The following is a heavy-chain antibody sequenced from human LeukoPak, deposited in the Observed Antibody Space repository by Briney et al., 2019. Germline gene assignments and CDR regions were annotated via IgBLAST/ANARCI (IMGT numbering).Heavy chain of an antibody. CDR3: ARGSYDFWSGYYPNDY. J-gene: IGHJ4*02. V-gene: IGHV3-11*01. CDR2: ISSSGSTI. D-gene: IGHD3-3*01. Sequence: PGGSLRLSCAASGFTFSDYYMSWIRQAPGKGLEWVSYISSSGSTIYYADPVKGRFTISRDNAKNSLYLQMNSLRAEDTAVYYCARGSYDFWSGYYPNDYWGQGTLVTVSS. CDR1: GFTFSDYY.